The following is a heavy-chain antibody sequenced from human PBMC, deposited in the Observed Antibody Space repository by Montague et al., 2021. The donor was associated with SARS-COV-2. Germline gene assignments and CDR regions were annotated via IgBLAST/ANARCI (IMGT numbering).Heavy chain of an antibody. Sequence: TLSLTCTVSGGSISSGGYYWSWIRQHPGKGLEWIGYIYYSGSTYYNPSLKSRVTISVVTSKNQFSLKLISVTAADTAVYYCARATRSIVVLNWFDPWGQGTPVTVSS. CDR2: IYYSGST. J-gene: IGHJ5*02. CDR3: ARATRSIVVLNWFDP. D-gene: IGHD3-22*01. V-gene: IGHV4-31*03. CDR1: GGSISSGGYY.